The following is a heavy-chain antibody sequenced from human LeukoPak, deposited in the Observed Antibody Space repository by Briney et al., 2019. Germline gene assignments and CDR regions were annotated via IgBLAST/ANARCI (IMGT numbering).Heavy chain of an antibody. CDR3: AKDLYPVLRYFDWLSDY. CDR2: ISYDGSNK. Sequence: GRSLRLSCAASGFTFSSYGMHWVRQAPGKRLEWVAVISYDGSNKYYADSVKGRFTISRDNSKNTLYLQMNSLRAEDTAVYYCAKDLYPVLRYFDWLSDYWGQGTLVTVSS. J-gene: IGHJ4*02. D-gene: IGHD3-9*01. CDR1: GFTFSSYG. V-gene: IGHV3-30*18.